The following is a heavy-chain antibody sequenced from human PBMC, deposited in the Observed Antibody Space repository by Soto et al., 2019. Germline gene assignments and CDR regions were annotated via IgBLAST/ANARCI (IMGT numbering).Heavy chain of an antibody. CDR2: IYYSGST. D-gene: IGHD3-10*01. J-gene: IGHJ6*03. V-gene: IGHV4-31*03. CDR1: GGSISSGGYY. Sequence: SETLSLTCTVSGGSISSGGYYWSWIRQHPGKGLEWIGYIYYSGSTYYNPSLKSRVTISVDTSKNQFSLKLSSVTAADTAVYYCAREVRGVIISYYYYYMDVWGKGTKVTVSS. CDR3: AREVRGVIISYYYYYMDV.